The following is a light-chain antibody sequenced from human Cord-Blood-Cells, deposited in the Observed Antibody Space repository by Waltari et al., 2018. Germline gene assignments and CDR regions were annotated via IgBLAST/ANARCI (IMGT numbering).Light chain of an antibody. J-gene: IGLJ2*01. CDR3: NSRDSNGNHLV. CDR1: SLRSYY. CDR2: GKN. Sequence: SSELTQDPAVSVAVGQTVRITCQRDSLRSYYASWYQQKPGQAPVLVIYGKNNRPSGIPDRFSSFSSGNTASLPKTGAEVEVQPVYHCNSRDSNGNHLVLGAGTKLTVL. V-gene: IGLV3-19*01.